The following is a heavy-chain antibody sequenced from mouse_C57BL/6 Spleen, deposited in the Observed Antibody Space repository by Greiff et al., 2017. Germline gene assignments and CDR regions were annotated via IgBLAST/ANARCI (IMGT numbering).Heavy chain of an antibody. Sequence: EVHLVESGGDLVKPGGSLKLSCAASGFTFSSYGMSWVRQTPDKRLEWVATISSGGSYTYYPDSVKGRFTISRDNAKNTLYLQMSSLKSEDTAMYYCARRTDGSSYAMDYWGQGTSVTVSS. J-gene: IGHJ4*01. CDR1: GFTFSSYG. CDR2: ISSGGSYT. V-gene: IGHV5-6*01. D-gene: IGHD1-1*01. CDR3: ARRTDGSSYAMDY.